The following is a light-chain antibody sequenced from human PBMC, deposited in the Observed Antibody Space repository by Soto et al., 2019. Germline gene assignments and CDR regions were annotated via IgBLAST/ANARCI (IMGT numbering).Light chain of an antibody. CDR2: DAS. J-gene: IGKJ1*01. CDR1: QSIRSR. Sequence: DIQMTQSPSTLSASVGDRVTITCRASQSIRSRLAWYQQXPGKAPKVLIYDASSLESGVPSRFSGSGSGTEFTLTISSLQPDDFATYYCQQYNSYSTFGQGTKVDIK. CDR3: QQYNSYST. V-gene: IGKV1-5*01.